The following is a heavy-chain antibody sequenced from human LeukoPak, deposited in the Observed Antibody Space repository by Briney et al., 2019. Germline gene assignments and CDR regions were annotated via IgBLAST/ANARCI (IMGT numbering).Heavy chain of an antibody. Sequence: EAGGSLRPSCAASGFTFTSYTMNWVRQAPKKGLEWVSSISGSGDNTYYADSVRGRFTISRDNSKNTVYLQMNFLGEEDTAVYYCAKASQWLYYFQSWGQGTLVTVSS. CDR2: ISGSGDNT. CDR1: GFTFTSYT. D-gene: IGHD2/OR15-2a*01. V-gene: IGHV3-23*01. J-gene: IGHJ4*02. CDR3: AKASQWLYYFQS.